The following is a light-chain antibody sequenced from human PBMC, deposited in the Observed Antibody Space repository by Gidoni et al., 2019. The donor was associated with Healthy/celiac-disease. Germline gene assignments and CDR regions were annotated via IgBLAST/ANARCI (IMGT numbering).Light chain of an antibody. CDR3: AAWDDILSGRV. V-gene: IGLV1-47*01. Sequence: QSVLTQPPSASGTPGHRVTISCSGSSSNIGSNYVYWYQHLPGTAPKLLIYRNNQRPSGVPDRFSGSKSGTSASRAISWLRSEDEADYYCAAWDDILSGRVFGGGTKLTVL. CDR2: RNN. J-gene: IGLJ3*02. CDR1: SSNIGSNY.